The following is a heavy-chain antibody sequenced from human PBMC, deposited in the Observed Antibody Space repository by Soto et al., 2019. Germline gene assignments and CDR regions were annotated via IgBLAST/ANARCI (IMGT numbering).Heavy chain of an antibody. J-gene: IGHJ6*02. CDR2: IYPGDSDT. CDR3: ARKVAGSIAAAGIGVPGWYYYYGMDV. D-gene: IGHD6-13*01. Sequence: GESLKISCKGSGYSFTSYWIGWVRQMPGKGLEWMGIIYPGDSDTRYSPSFQGQVTISADKSISTAYLQWSSLKASDTAMYYWARKVAGSIAAAGIGVPGWYYYYGMDVWGQGTTVTVS. V-gene: IGHV5-51*01. CDR1: GYSFTSYW.